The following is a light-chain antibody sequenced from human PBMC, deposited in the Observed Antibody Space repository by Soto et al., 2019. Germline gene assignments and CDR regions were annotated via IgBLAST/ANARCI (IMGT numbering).Light chain of an antibody. V-gene: IGKV1-39*01. CDR3: QQSYGSPT. CDR1: QDISSY. J-gene: IGKJ4*02. CDR2: GAS. Sequence: DIQMTQSPSSLSASVGDRVTITCQASQDISSYLNWYQQKPGKAPNFLMYGASSLQSGVPSRFSGSGSGTDFTLTISSLQLEDFATYYCQQSYGSPTFGGGTKVDIK.